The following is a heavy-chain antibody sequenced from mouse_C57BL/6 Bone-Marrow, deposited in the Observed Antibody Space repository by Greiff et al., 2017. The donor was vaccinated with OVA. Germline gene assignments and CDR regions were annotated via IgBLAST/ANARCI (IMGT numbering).Heavy chain of an antibody. Sequence: EVKLMESGGDLVKPGGSLKLSCAASGFTFSSYGMSWVRQTPDKRLEWVATISSGGSYTYYPDSVKGRFTISRDNAKNTLYLQMSSLKSEDTAMYYGARQENYYGSSLDYWGQGTTLTVSS. CDR2: ISSGGSYT. D-gene: IGHD1-1*01. CDR1: GFTFSSYG. V-gene: IGHV5-6*01. J-gene: IGHJ2*01. CDR3: ARQENYYGSSLDY.